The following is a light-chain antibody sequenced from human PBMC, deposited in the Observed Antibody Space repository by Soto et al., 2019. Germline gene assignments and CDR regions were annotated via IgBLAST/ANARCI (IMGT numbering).Light chain of an antibody. J-gene: IGLJ2*01. CDR3: SSYTSRSTLV. CDR2: DVS. Sequence: QSALTQPASVSGSPGQSITISCTGTSSDVGGYNYVSWYQQHPGKAPKLMIYDVSNRPSGVSNRCSGSKSGNTASLTISGLQDEDEADYYCSSYTSRSTLVFGGGTKVTVL. CDR1: SSDVGGYNY. V-gene: IGLV2-14*01.